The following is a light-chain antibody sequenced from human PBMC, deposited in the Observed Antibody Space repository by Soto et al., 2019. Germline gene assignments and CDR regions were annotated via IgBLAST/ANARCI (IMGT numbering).Light chain of an antibody. CDR2: GAS. Sequence: EIVLTQSPGTLSLSPGETATLSCRASQSVSSTYLAWYQQKPGQAPRLLFYGASSRATGIPDRFSGSGSGTDFILTISRLEPEDSAVYYCQQYGSSPRTFGQGTKVDIK. J-gene: IGKJ1*01. V-gene: IGKV3-20*01. CDR1: QSVSSTY. CDR3: QQYGSSPRT.